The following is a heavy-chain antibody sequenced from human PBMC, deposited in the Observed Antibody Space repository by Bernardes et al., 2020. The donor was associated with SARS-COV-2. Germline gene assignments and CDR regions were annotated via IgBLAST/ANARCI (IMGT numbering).Heavy chain of an antibody. Sequence: ASVKVSCKVSGYTLTELSMHWVRQAPGKGLEWMGGFDPEDGKTVYAQKFQGRVTMTEDTSTDTAYMDLSSLRSEDTAVYYCATLWKRNFEGYLDNWGQGTLVTVSS. D-gene: IGHD1-7*01. CDR2: FDPEDGKT. CDR1: GYTLTELS. V-gene: IGHV1-24*01. CDR3: ATLWKRNFEGYLDN. J-gene: IGHJ4*02.